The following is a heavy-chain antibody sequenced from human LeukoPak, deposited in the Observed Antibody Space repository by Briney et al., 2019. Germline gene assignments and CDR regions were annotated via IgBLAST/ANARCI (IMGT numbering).Heavy chain of an antibody. CDR1: GGSISSYY. J-gene: IGHJ4*02. CDR3: ARRARYCSSTSCYDFDY. D-gene: IGHD2-2*01. CDR2: IYYSGST. Sequence: SETLSLTCTVSGGSISSYYWSWIRQPPGKGLEWIGSIYYSGSTYYNPSLKSRVTISVDTSKNQFSLKLSSVTAADTAVYYCARRARYCSSTSCYDFDYWGQGTLVTVSS. V-gene: IGHV4-39*01.